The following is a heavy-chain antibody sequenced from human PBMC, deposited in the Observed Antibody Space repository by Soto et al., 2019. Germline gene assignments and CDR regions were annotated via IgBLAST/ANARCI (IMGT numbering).Heavy chain of an antibody. Sequence: GGSLRLSCAASEFTFSSYAMSWVRQAPGKGLEWVSAISGGGGSTHYADSVKGRFTIYRDNSKSTVSLQMNSLRAEDTAVYYCAKGSLGIATTGAYNYYASDVWGQGTKVTVSS. CDR3: AKGSLGIATTGAYNYYASDV. CDR2: ISGGGGST. V-gene: IGHV3-23*01. D-gene: IGHD6-13*01. J-gene: IGHJ6*02. CDR1: EFTFSSYA.